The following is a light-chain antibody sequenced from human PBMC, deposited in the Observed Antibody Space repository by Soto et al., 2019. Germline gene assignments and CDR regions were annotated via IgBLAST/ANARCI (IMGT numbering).Light chain of an antibody. CDR2: DSS. V-gene: IGKV3-20*01. CDR1: QSVSSNF. J-gene: IGKJ1*01. CDR3: QQYDISPWT. Sequence: EIALTQSPATLSLSPGARAPLSCRASQSVSSNFLAWYQHKPGQAPRLLIYDSSSRATGIPDRFSGSGSGTDFTLSIIRLEPEDFAVYYCQQYDISPWTFGQGTKVDIK.